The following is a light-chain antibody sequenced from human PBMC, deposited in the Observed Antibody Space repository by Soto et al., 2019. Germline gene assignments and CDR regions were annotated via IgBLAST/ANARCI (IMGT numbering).Light chain of an antibody. CDR1: SSDVGDYNY. CDR2: DVS. V-gene: IGLV2-14*01. J-gene: IGLJ1*01. Sequence: QSVLTQPASVSGSPGQSITISCTGTSSDVGDYNYVSWYQQHPGKAPKVMIYDVSNRPSGVSNRFSGSKSGNTASLIISGLQAEDEADYYCSSYTSSSTLVFGTGTKVTVL. CDR3: SSYTSSSTLV.